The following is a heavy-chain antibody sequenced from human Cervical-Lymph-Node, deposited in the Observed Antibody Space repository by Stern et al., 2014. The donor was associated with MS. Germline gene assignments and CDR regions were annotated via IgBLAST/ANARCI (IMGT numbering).Heavy chain of an antibody. J-gene: IGHJ3*02. Sequence: EVQLVESGGGLVQPGGSLRLSCEVSGVTLSDHYMDWVRQAPGKGLEWVGRISNKVNGATTEYAASVKGRFTLSRNESETSLYLQMNSLKTEDTAVYYCALLPRIWGQGTLVTVSS. CDR3: ALLPRI. CDR2: ISNKVNGATT. V-gene: IGHV3-72*01. CDR1: GVTLSDHY.